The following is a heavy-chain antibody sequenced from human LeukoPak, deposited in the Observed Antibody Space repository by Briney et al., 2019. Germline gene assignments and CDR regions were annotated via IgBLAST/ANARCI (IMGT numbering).Heavy chain of an antibody. Sequence: SETLSLTCTVSGDSISSSSYFWGWIRQPPGKGLEWIGSIYYSGSPYYNPSLNSRVTISVDTYKKQFSLTLSSVTAADTAVYYCARLPLYGGTLYYLDYWGQGTLVTVAS. CDR2: IYYSGSP. D-gene: IGHD4-23*01. CDR3: ARLPLYGGTLYYLDY. CDR1: GDSISSSSYF. V-gene: IGHV4-39*01. J-gene: IGHJ4*02.